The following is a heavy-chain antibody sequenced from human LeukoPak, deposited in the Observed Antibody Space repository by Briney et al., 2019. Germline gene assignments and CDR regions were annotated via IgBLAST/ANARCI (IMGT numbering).Heavy chain of an antibody. CDR3: ARDFLFWSGYFDY. CDR2: ISYDGSNR. V-gene: IGHV3-30-3*01. Sequence: PGGSLRLSCAASGFTFSSYAMHWVRQAPGKGLEWVAVISYDGSNRYYADSVKGRFTISRDNSKNTLYLQMNSLRAEDTAVYYCARDFLFWSGYFDYWGQGTLVTVSS. J-gene: IGHJ4*02. D-gene: IGHD3-3*01. CDR1: GFTFSSYA.